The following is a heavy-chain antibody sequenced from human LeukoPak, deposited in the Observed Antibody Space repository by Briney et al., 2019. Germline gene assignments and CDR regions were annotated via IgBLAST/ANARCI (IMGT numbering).Heavy chain of an antibody. V-gene: IGHV3-23*01. J-gene: IGHJ3*02. CDR2: ISGSGGNT. D-gene: IGHD3-3*01. CDR3: AEDGGI. Sequence: GGSLRLSCSASGFTFTTYAMTWVRQAPGKELEWVSAISGSGGNTYYADSVKGRFTISRDNSKNTLYLQMNSLRAEDTAVYYCAEDGGIWGQGTMVTVSS. CDR1: GFTFTTYA.